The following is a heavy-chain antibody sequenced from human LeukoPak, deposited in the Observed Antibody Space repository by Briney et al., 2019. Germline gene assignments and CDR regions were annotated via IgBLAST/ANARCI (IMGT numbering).Heavy chain of an antibody. Sequence: SETLSLTCTVSGGSISSYYWRWIRQPPGKGLEWIGYIYYSGSTVSNPSLKSRVTISVDTSKNQISLKLSSVTAADTAVYYCARTYCRGGSCHFDYWGQGTLVTVSS. CDR1: GGSISSYY. CDR2: IYYSGST. V-gene: IGHV4-59*08. J-gene: IGHJ4*02. D-gene: IGHD2-15*01. CDR3: ARTYCRGGSCHFDY.